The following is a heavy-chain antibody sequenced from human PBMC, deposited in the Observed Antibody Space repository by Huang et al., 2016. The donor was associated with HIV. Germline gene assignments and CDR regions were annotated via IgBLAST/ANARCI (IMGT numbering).Heavy chain of an antibody. Sequence: QVQLQESGPGLVKPSETLSLTCTVSSGPINSHYWGWIRQPPGKGLEWIGNIYYSGSTNYNPSLKSRVTIAIDTSKAQCFLKVTSVSSADTAVHYCARVVAASAFEIWGQGTMITVSS. CDR3: ARVVAASAFEI. V-gene: IGHV4-59*11. J-gene: IGHJ3*02. CDR1: SGPINSHY. CDR2: IYYSGST. D-gene: IGHD2-15*01.